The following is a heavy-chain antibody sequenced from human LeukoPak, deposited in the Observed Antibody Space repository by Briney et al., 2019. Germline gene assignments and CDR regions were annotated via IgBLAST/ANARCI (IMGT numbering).Heavy chain of an antibody. D-gene: IGHD6-13*01. CDR1: GYSISSGYY. CDR3: ARKEQLVFDY. Sequence: SETLSLTCTVSGYSISSGYYWGWIRQPPGKGLEWIGSIYHSGSTYYNPSLKSRVTISVDTSKNQFSLKPSSVTAADTAVYYCARKEQLVFDYWGQGTLVTVSS. CDR2: IYHSGST. J-gene: IGHJ4*02. V-gene: IGHV4-38-2*02.